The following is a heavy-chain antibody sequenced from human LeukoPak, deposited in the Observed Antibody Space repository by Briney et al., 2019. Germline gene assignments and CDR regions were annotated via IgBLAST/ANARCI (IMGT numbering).Heavy chain of an antibody. CDR1: GYNFIRYW. CDR3: ARQVGNSGFDY. D-gene: IGHD1-1*01. J-gene: IGHJ4*02. V-gene: IGHV5-51*01. Sequence: GESLKISCKTSGYNFIRYWIGWVRQMPGEGLEWMGIIYPNDSDTRYSPSFQGQVSISADKSTNTAYLQWSSLKASDTAMYYCARQVGNSGFDYWGQGTLVTVSS. CDR2: IYPNDSDT.